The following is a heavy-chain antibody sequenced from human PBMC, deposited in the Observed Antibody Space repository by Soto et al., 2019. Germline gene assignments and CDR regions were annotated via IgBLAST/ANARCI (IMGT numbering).Heavy chain of an antibody. CDR1: GGSITSSFY. D-gene: IGHD6-13*01. CDR3: RSSSRYSTDV. J-gene: IGHJ6*02. CDR2: IYGTGNT. V-gene: IGHV4-39*01. Sequence: QLQLQESGPGLVKPSETLSLSCTVSGGSITSSFYWGWIRQPPGKGLEWIGSIYGTGNTYYNPSLKGRVTISADTSQNQFSLNLISVTAADTAVYYCRSSSRYSTDVWGQGATVNVSS.